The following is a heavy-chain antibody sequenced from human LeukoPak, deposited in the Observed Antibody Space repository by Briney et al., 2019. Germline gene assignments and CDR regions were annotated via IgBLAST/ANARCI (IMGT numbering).Heavy chain of an antibody. CDR1: RDSLSSYH. CDR3: AKDSARGKGGGVLLWN. D-gene: IGHD3-10*01. J-gene: IGHJ4*02. Sequence: SETLSLTCTVSRDSLSSYHWSWIRQPPGKGLEWIGYIYYSGSTKYNPSLKNRVTISVDASKNQFSMKLTSVTAADTAMYYWAKDSARGKGGGVLLWNWGQGTLVTVSS. V-gene: IGHV4-59*01. CDR2: IYYSGST.